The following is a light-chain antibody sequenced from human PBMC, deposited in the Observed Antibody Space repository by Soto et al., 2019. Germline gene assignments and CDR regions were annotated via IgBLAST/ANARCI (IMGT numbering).Light chain of an antibody. Sequence: DVQMTQYTTTLSVSVGDRVTTTCRASQSINNLLAWYQQKPGKAPKFLIYDVSTLESGVPSRFSGSGSGTEFTLTISSLQPEDFATYYCQQYDSYPLTFGGGTEVAI. CDR3: QQYDSYPLT. V-gene: IGKV1-5*01. CDR1: QSINNL. J-gene: IGKJ4*01. CDR2: DVS.